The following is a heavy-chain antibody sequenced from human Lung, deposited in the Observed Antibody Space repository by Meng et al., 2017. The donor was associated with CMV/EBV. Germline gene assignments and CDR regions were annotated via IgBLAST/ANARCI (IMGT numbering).Heavy chain of an antibody. CDR3: AKEQLLFGGPNAYFDQ. V-gene: IGHV3-30*02. CDR2: IRHDGTNK. J-gene: IGHJ4*02. D-gene: IGHD3-16*01. Sequence: SXAASGFSFGDYGMHWVRQTPGKGLEWVAFIRHDGTNKFYAASVKGRFTISRDNSKSTVYLQMNSLRPEETALYYCAKEQLLFGGPNAYFDQWGQGTXVTVSS. CDR1: GFSFGDYG.